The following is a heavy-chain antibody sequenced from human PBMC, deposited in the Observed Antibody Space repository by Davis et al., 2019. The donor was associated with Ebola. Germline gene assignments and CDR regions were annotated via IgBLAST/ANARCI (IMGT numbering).Heavy chain of an antibody. CDR1: GFTFSSYW. V-gene: IGHV3-7*01. CDR3: ARRPRGSYGPRISYYYGMDV. Sequence: PGGSLRLSCAASGFTFSSYWMSWVRQAPGKGLEWVANIKQDGSEKYYVDSVKGRFTISRDNAKNSLYLQMNSLRAEDTAVYYCARRPRGSYGPRISYYYGMDVWGQGTTVTVSS. D-gene: IGHD3-16*01. J-gene: IGHJ6*02. CDR2: IKQDGSEK.